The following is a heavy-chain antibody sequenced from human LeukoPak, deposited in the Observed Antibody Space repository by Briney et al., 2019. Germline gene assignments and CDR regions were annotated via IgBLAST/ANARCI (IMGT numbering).Heavy chain of an antibody. Sequence: SETLSLTCAVYGGSFSGYYWSWIRQPPGKGLEWIGEINRSGSTNYNPSLKSRVTISVDTSKNQFSLKLSSVTAADTAVYYCARGQQLVHVDWFDPWGQGTLVTVSS. CDR1: GGSFSGYY. J-gene: IGHJ5*02. V-gene: IGHV4-34*01. D-gene: IGHD6-13*01. CDR2: INRSGST. CDR3: ARGQQLVHVDWFDP.